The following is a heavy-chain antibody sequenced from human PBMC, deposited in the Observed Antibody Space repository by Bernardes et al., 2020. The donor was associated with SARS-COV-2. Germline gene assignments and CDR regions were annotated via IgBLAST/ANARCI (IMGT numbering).Heavy chain of an antibody. CDR2: INSGGST. J-gene: IGHJ4*02. V-gene: IGHV3-66*02. CDR1: GFTVSSNY. Sequence: GSLRLSCAASGFTVSSNYMNWVRQAPGKGLEWVSVINSGGSTNYADSVKGRFTISRDNSKNTLYLQMNRLRDEDTAVYYCARGDYFDFWGQGALVTVSS. CDR3: ARGDYFDF.